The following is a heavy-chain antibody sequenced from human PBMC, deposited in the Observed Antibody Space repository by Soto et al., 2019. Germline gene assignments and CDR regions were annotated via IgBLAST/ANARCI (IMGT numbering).Heavy chain of an antibody. V-gene: IGHV4-39*02. Sequence: QLQLQESGPGLVKPSETLSLTCTVSGGSISSSSYYWGWIRQPPGKGLEWIGSIYYSGSTYYNPSLKSRVTISVDTSKYQFSLKLSSVTAADTAVYYCARENPYYDILTFFDYWGQGTLVTVSS. CDR2: IYYSGST. CDR1: GGSISSSSYY. J-gene: IGHJ4*02. D-gene: IGHD3-9*01. CDR3: ARENPYYDILTFFDY.